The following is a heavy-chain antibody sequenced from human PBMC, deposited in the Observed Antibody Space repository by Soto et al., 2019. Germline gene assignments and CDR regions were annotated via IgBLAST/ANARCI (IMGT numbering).Heavy chain of an antibody. CDR3: AKDGRWLAGSLNY. V-gene: IGHV3-23*01. CDR2: ISGSGGST. J-gene: IGHJ4*02. CDR1: GFTFGSYA. Sequence: EVQLLESGGGLVQPGGSLRLSCAASGFTFGSYAMSWVRQAPGKGLEWVSAISGSGGSTYYADSVKGRFTISRDNSKNTLYRQMNSLRAEDTAVYYCAKDGRWLAGSLNYWGQGTLVTVAS. D-gene: IGHD6-19*01.